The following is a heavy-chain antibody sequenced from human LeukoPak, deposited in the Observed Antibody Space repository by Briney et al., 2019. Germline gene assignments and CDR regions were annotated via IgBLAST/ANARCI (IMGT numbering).Heavy chain of an antibody. CDR3: ARDSSSSYDY. V-gene: IGHV4-34*01. CDR2: INHSGST. Sequence: PSETLSLTCAVYGVSFSGYYWSWLRQPPGKGLEWIGEINHSGSTNYNPSLKSRVTISVDASKNQFSLKLSSVTAADTAVYYCARDSSSSYDYWGQGTLVTVSS. CDR1: GVSFSGYY. J-gene: IGHJ4*02. D-gene: IGHD6-6*01.